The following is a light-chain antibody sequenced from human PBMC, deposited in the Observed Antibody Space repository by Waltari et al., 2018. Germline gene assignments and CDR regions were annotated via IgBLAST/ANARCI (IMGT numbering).Light chain of an antibody. CDR1: SSALGRSNY. J-gene: IGLJ3*02. V-gene: IGLV2-14*01. CDR3: SSYTNINTLMV. CDR2: EVT. Sequence: QSALTQPASVSGSPGQSLTIPCTGSSSALGRSNYVPRYQHHPGQPPKLIISEVTNRPSGVSYRFSGSKSGNTASLTISGLQAEDEADYYCSSYTNINTLMVFGGGTHLTVL.